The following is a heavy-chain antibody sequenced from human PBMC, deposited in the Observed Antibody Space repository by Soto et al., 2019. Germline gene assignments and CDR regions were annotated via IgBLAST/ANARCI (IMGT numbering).Heavy chain of an antibody. V-gene: IGHV3-23*01. CDR3: AKYPGTNYYYYYMDV. J-gene: IGHJ6*03. CDR2: ISGSGGST. CDR1: GFTFSSYA. D-gene: IGHD1-1*01. Sequence: EVQLLESGGGLVQPGGSLRLSCAASGFTFSSYAMSWVRQAPGKGLEWVSAISGSGGSTYYADSVKGRFTISRDNSKNTRCLQMNSLRAEDTAVYYCAKYPGTNYYYYYMDVWGKGTTVTVSS.